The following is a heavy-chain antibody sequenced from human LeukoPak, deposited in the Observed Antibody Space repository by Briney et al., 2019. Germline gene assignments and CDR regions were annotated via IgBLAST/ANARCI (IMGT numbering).Heavy chain of an antibody. CDR1: GFTFSNFW. V-gene: IGHV3-7*01. J-gene: IGHJ4*02. CDR2: MKQDGSIQ. Sequence: GGSLRLSCAASGFTFSNFWMAWVRQAPGKGLEWVANMKQDGSIQYYGDSVKGRFTISRDNARNSLYLQMNSLRAEDTALYYCATSYDSSGCDWGQGTLVTVSS. D-gene: IGHD3-22*01. CDR3: ATSYDSSGCD.